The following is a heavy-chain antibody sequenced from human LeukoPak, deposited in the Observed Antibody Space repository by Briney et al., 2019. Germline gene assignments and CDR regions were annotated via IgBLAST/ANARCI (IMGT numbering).Heavy chain of an antibody. J-gene: IGHJ6*02. D-gene: IGHD4-17*01. CDR3: ARGGDYWGYYYYGMDV. CDR2: INPNSGGT. CDR1: GYTFTGYY. Sequence: GASVNVSCKAPGYTFTGYYMHWVRQAPGQGLEWMGWINPNSGGTNYAQKFQGRVTMTRDTSTSTAYMELSRLRSDDTAVYYCARGGDYWGYYYYGMDVWGQGTTVTVSS. V-gene: IGHV1-2*02.